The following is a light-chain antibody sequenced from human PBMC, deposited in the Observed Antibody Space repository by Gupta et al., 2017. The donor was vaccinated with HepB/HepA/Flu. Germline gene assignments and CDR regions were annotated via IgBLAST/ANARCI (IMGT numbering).Light chain of an antibody. CDR1: QSISSW. CDR2: AAS. Sequence: DIQMTQSPSTLSASVGDRVTITCRASQSISSWLEWYQQKPGKAPKLLIYAASSLQSGVPSRFSGSGSGTEFTLTISSLQADDFANYYCQQDNSYYTFGQGTKVEIK. J-gene: IGKJ2*01. CDR3: QQDNSYYT. V-gene: IGKV1-5*03.